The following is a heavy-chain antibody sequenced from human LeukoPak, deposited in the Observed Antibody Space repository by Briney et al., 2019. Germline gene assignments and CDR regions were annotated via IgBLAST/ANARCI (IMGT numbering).Heavy chain of an antibody. CDR1: GYTFTSYA. J-gene: IGHJ3*02. D-gene: IGHD2-15*01. V-gene: IGHV1-3*01. CDR3: ARVAGLSDAFDI. Sequence: ASVKGSCKASGYTFTSYAMHWVRQAPGQRLEWMGWINAGNGNTKYSQKFQGRVTITRDTSASTAYMELSSLRSEDTAVYYCARVAGLSDAFDIWGQGTMVTVSS. CDR2: INAGNGNT.